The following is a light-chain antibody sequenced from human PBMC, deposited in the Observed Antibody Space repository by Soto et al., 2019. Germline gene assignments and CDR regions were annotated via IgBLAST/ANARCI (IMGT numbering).Light chain of an antibody. CDR3: CLFRSGNTI. V-gene: IGLV2-18*01. CDR1: SSDVGSYNR. J-gene: IGLJ1*01. Sequence: QSALTQPASVSGSPGQSITISCSGASSDVGSYNRVSWYQQPPGTAPKLMIYEVSNRPSGVPDRFSGSKSGSTASLTISGLQAEGEADYYCCLFRSGNTIFGTGTKGTVL. CDR2: EVS.